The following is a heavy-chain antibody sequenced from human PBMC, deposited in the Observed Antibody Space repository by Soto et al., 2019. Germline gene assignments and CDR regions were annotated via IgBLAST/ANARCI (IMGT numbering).Heavy chain of an antibody. CDR1: GYTFTSYG. Sequence: ASVKVSCKASGYTFTSYGISWVRQAPGQGLEWMGWISAYNGNTSYAQKLQGRVTITRDTSASTAYMELSSLRSEDTAVYYCARESGYSYGRFDYWGQGTLVTVSS. V-gene: IGHV1-18*01. CDR3: ARESGYSYGRFDY. J-gene: IGHJ4*02. D-gene: IGHD5-18*01. CDR2: ISAYNGNT.